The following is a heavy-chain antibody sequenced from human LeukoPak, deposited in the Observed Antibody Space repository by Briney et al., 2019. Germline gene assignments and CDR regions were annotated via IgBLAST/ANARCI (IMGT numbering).Heavy chain of an antibody. Sequence: GGSLRLSCEASGFTFGSFAMYWVRQAPGKGLEWIAGIFGSGGSPHYADSVKGRFTISRDNFKNTVYLQINSLRAEDTAVYYCGKTTAGYSSGQKPAWPVDYWGQGTPVTVSS. CDR3: GKTTAGYSSGQKPAWPVDY. D-gene: IGHD5-18*01. CDR1: GFTFGSFA. CDR2: IFGSGGSP. J-gene: IGHJ4*02. V-gene: IGHV3-23*01.